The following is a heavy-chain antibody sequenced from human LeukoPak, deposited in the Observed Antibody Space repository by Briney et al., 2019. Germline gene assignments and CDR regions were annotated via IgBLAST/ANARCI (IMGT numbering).Heavy chain of an antibody. D-gene: IGHD2-15*01. Sequence: ASVNVSCKASGYTFTSYYMHWVRQAPGQGLEWMGIINPSGGSTSYAQKFQGRVTMTRDTSTSTVYMELSSLRSEDTAVYYCARANLGYCSGGSCYATGVFDYWGQGTLVTVSS. CDR1: GYTFTSYY. CDR2: INPSGGST. J-gene: IGHJ4*02. CDR3: ARANLGYCSGGSCYATGVFDY. V-gene: IGHV1-46*01.